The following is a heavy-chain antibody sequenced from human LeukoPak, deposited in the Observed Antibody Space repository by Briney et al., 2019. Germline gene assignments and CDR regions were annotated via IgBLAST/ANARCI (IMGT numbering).Heavy chain of an antibody. D-gene: IGHD6-19*01. Sequence: GASVKLSCKASGYTFTSYGIRWVRQAPGQGLEWMGWISADNGNTNYAQKLQGRVTMTTDTSTSTAYMEMRSLGADDTAVYYCARDKQQWLADLDYWGQGTLVTVSS. V-gene: IGHV1-18*01. CDR2: ISADNGNT. J-gene: IGHJ4*02. CDR1: GYTFTSYG. CDR3: ARDKQQWLADLDY.